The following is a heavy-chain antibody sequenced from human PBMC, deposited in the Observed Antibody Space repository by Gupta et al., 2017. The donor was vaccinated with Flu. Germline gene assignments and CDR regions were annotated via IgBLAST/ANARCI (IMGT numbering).Heavy chain of an antibody. CDR1: GFTFSNAW. CDR3: TTGWGFWSGYYKLDY. V-gene: IGHV3-15*01. CDR2: IKSKTDGGTT. D-gene: IGHD3-3*01. J-gene: IGHJ4*02. Sequence: EVQLVESGGGLVKPGGSLRLSCAASGFTFSNAWMSWVRQAPGKGLEWVGRIKSKTDGGTTDYAAPVKGRFTISRDDSKNTLYLQMNSLKTEDTAVYYCTTGWGFWSGYYKLDYWGQGTLVTVSS.